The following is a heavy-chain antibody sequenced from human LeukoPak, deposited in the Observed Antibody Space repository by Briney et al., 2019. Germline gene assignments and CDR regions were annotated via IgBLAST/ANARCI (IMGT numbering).Heavy chain of an antibody. CDR1: GFTFSSYG. D-gene: IGHD2-15*01. CDR2: ISGSGGST. Sequence: PGGSLRLSCAASGFTFSSYGMSWVRQAPGKGLEWVSVISGSGGSTYYADSVKGRFTISRDNSKNTLYLQMNSLRAEDTAVYYCAIGLECRGGSCYSRPFDYWAREPWSPSPQ. J-gene: IGHJ4*02. V-gene: IGHV3-23*01. CDR3: AIGLECRGGSCYSRPFDY.